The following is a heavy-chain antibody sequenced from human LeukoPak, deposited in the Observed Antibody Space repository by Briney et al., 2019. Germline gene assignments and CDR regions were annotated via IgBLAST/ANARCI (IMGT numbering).Heavy chain of an antibody. CDR2: VYYSGST. CDR3: ARLGWRAMQPFDY. CDR1: GDSISSYY. D-gene: IGHD2-2*01. Sequence: PSETLSLTCTVSGDSISSYYWSWIRHPPGKGLEWIGYVYYSGSTNYNPSLKSRVTISVDTSKNQFSPKLSSVTAADTAVYYCARLGWRAMQPFDYWGQGTLVTVSS. J-gene: IGHJ4*02. V-gene: IGHV4-59*13.